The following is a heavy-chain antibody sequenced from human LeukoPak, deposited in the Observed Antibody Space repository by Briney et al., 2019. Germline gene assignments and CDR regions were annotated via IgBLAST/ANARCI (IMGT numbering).Heavy chain of an antibody. J-gene: IGHJ4*02. CDR1: GDSISTYY. CDR2: IYFSGTT. D-gene: IGHD3-3*01. Sequence: SETLSLTCTVSGDSISTYYWSWIRQPPGTRLEWIGYIYFSGTTNYNPSLKSRVTISVDTSKNQFSLRLSSVTAADTALYYCARHGPLYDIWSAQFYFDYWGQGTLVTVSS. V-gene: IGHV4-59*08. CDR3: ARHGPLYDIWSAQFYFDY.